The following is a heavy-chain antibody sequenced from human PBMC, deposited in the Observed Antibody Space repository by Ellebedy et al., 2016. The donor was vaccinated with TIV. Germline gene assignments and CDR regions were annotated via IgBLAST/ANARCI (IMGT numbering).Heavy chain of an antibody. V-gene: IGHV1-2*04. D-gene: IGHD6-19*01. CDR1: GYTFTGYY. CDR3: ARSGIAVAGPFDY. CDR2: INPNSGGT. J-gene: IGHJ4*02. Sequence: ASVKVSXXASGYTFTGYYMHWVRQAPGQGLEWMGWINPNSGGTNYAQKFQGWVTMTRDTSISTAYMELSRLRSDDTAVYYCARSGIAVAGPFDYWGQGTLVTVSS.